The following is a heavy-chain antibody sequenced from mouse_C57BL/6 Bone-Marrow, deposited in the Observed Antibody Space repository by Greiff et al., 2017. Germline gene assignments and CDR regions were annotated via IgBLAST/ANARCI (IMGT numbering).Heavy chain of an antibody. Sequence: EVKLMESGEGLVKPGGSLKLSCAASGFTFSSYAMSWVRQTPEKRLEWVAYISGGGDYIYYADTVKGRFTISRDNARNTLYLQMSSLKSEDTAMYYCTINSRYAMDYWGQGTSVTVSS. V-gene: IGHV5-9-1*02. CDR1: GFTFSSYA. D-gene: IGHD1-3*01. CDR3: TINSRYAMDY. CDR2: ISGGGDYI. J-gene: IGHJ4*01.